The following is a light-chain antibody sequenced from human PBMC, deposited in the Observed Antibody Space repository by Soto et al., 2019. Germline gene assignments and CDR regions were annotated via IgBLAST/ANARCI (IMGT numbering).Light chain of an antibody. CDR1: QSIDSW. Sequence: DLQMTQSPASLSASVGDRVTITCRASQSIDSWLAWLQQRPGKAPKLLIYKASNLESGVPSRFSGSRSGTEFTLTISSLQPDDFATYYCQQYSVYPWTFGQGTKVEIK. J-gene: IGKJ1*01. CDR3: QQYSVYPWT. V-gene: IGKV1-5*03. CDR2: KAS.